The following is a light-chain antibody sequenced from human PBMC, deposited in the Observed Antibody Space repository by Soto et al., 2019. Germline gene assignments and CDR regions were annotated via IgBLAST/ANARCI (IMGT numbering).Light chain of an antibody. CDR1: QSVNSRY. V-gene: IGKV3-20*01. Sequence: EIVLTQSPGTLSLSPGDRATLSCRASQSVNSRYLAWYQQKPGQAPRLLISGASTRATGIPDRFSGSGSGTDFTLTISRLEPEDFAVYYCQQYGNSPWTFGQGTKVEIK. CDR3: QQYGNSPWT. J-gene: IGKJ1*01. CDR2: GAS.